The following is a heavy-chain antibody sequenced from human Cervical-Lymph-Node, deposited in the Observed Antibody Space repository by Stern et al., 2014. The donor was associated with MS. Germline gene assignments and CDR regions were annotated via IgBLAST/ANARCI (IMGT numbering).Heavy chain of an antibody. CDR1: GGSIRSYY. V-gene: IGHV4-59*01. D-gene: IGHD3-3*01. Sequence: QVQLQQSGPGLVKPSETLSLTCTVSGGSIRSYYWSWIRQPPGKGLEWLGYIYYSGSTNYNPSLKSRVTISVDKSKNHFSLKLSSVTAADTAVYYCARGVGDDFWSGSGFDPWGQGTLVTVSS. CDR2: IYYSGST. CDR3: ARGVGDDFWSGSGFDP. J-gene: IGHJ5*02.